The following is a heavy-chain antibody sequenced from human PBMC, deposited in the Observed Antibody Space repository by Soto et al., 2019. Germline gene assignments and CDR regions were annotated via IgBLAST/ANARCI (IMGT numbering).Heavy chain of an antibody. J-gene: IGHJ4*02. CDR2: INHSGST. D-gene: IGHD2-2*01. V-gene: IGHV4-34*01. CDR3: ARGRLVPAVNFDY. Sequence: SETLSLTCAVYGGSFSGYYWNWIRQPPGKGLEWIGEINHSGSTNYNPSLKSRVTISVDTSKNQFSLKLSSVTAADTAVYYCARGRLVPAVNFDYWGLGTLVTVSS. CDR1: GGSFSGYY.